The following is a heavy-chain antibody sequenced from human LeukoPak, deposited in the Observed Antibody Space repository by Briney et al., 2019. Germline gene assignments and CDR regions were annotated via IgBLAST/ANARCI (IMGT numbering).Heavy chain of an antibody. CDR3: ARAYSSSWYVSAFDY. D-gene: IGHD6-13*01. J-gene: IGHJ4*02. V-gene: IGHV1-46*01. CDR2: INPSGGST. Sequence: ASVKVSCKASGYTFTSYYMHWVRQAPGQGLEWMGMINPSGGSTSYAQKFQGRVTITADESTSTAYMELSRLRSDDTAVYYCARAYSSSWYVSAFDYWGQGTLVTVSS. CDR1: GYTFTSYY.